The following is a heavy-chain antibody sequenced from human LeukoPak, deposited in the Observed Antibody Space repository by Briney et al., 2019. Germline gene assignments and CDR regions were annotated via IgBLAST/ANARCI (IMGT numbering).Heavy chain of an antibody. CDR3: ARWAPSSGWYNWFDP. V-gene: IGHV4-34*01. J-gene: IGHJ5*02. Sequence: SETLSLTCAVYGGSFSGYYWSWIRQPPGKGLEWIGEINHSGSTNYNPSLKSRVTISVDTSKNQFSLKLSSVTAADTAVYYCARWAPSSGWYNWFDPWGQGTLVTVSS. CDR2: INHSGST. CDR1: GGSFSGYY. D-gene: IGHD6-19*01.